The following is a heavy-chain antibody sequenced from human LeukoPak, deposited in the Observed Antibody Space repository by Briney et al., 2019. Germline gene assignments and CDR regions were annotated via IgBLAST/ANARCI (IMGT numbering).Heavy chain of an antibody. V-gene: IGHV4-4*07. CDR1: GDSISSYY. Sequence: SETLSLTCTVSGDSISSYYWCWIRQPAGKGLEWIGHMYTSGSTNYNPSLKSRVTMSVDTSKNQLSLKVRSATAADTAVYYCARLRVVVGTRGPQWFDPWGQGTLVTVSS. J-gene: IGHJ5*02. CDR2: MYTSGST. D-gene: IGHD1-1*01. CDR3: ARLRVVVGTRGPQWFDP.